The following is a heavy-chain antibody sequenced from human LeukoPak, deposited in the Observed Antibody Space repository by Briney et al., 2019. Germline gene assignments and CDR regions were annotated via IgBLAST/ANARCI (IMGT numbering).Heavy chain of an antibody. V-gene: IGHV4-59*08. CDR2: ISYSGST. CDR3: ASGIGVDY. CDR1: GGSISSSY. D-gene: IGHD3-3*01. J-gene: IGHJ4*02. Sequence: SETLSLTCTVSGGSISSSYWSWIRQPPGKGLEWIGYISYSGSTNYNPSLKSRVTISVDTSKNKFSLKLSSATAADTAVYYCASGIGVDYWGQGTLVTVSS.